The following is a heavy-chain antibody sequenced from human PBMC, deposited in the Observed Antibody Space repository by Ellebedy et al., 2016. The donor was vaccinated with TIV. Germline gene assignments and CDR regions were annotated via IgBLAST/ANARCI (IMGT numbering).Heavy chain of an antibody. Sequence: SETLSLXXTVSGGSVSSGSYYWSWIRQPPGKGLEWIGEINHSGSTNYNPSLKSRVTISVDTSKNQFSLKLSSVTAADTAVYYCARGVARWGQGTLVTVSS. CDR2: INHSGST. CDR3: ARGVAR. V-gene: IGHV4-39*07. CDR1: GGSVSSGSYY. J-gene: IGHJ4*02.